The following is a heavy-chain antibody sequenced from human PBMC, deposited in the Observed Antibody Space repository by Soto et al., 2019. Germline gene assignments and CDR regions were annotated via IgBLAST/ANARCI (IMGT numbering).Heavy chain of an antibody. V-gene: IGHV1-46*03. J-gene: IGHJ4*02. D-gene: IGHD2-2*01. CDR3: APSNNVVPAART. CDR1: GYTFTSYY. CDR2: INPSGGST. Sequence: QVQLVQSGAEVKKPGASVKVSCKASGYTFTSYYMHWVRQAPGQGLEWMGIINPSGGSTSYAQKFQGRXXMXRXMSTSTVYMELSSLRSEDTAVYYCAPSNNVVPAARTWGQGTLVTVSS.